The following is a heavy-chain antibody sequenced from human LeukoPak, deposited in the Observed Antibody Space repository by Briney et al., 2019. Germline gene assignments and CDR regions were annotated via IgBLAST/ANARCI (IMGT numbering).Heavy chain of an antibody. D-gene: IGHD1-26*01. J-gene: IGHJ4*02. Sequence: ASVKVSCKASGGTLSSYTISWARQAPGQGLEWMGRIIPILGIANYAQKFQGRVTITADKSTSTAYMELSSLRSEDTAVYYCAREGPLVGATYYFDYWGQGTLVTVSS. CDR1: GGTLSSYT. CDR3: AREGPLVGATYYFDY. CDR2: IIPILGIA. V-gene: IGHV1-69*04.